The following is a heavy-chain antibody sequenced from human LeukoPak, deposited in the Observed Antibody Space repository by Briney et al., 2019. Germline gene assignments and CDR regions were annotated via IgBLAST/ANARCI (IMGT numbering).Heavy chain of an antibody. CDR1: GGSISSHY. CDR2: IYYSGST. D-gene: IGHD6-6*01. V-gene: IGHV4-59*11. CDR3: AGRIAARPDGWFDP. J-gene: IGHJ5*02. Sequence: SETLSLTCTVSGGSISSHYWSWIRQPPGKGLEWIGYIYYSGSTNYNPSLKSRVTISVDTSKNQFSLKLSSVTAADTAVYYCAGRIAARPDGWFDPWGQGTLVTVSS.